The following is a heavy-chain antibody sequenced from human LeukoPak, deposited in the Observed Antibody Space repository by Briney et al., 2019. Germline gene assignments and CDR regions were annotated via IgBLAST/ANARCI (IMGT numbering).Heavy chain of an antibody. CDR2: ISGDAVTT. CDR3: AKGLVPGSWYVGT. D-gene: IGHD6-13*01. V-gene: IGHV3-43*02. Sequence: GGSLRLSCAASGFNFDDYFMHWVRQAPGKGLEWIAFISGDAVTTYYSDSVRGRFTISRDNSKSSLFLQMHSLRTEDTALYYCAKGLVPGSWYVGTRGLGTLVTVSS. J-gene: IGHJ4*02. CDR1: GFNFDDYF.